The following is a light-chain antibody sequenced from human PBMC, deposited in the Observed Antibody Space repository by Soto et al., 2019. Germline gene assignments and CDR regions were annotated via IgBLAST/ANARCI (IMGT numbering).Light chain of an antibody. CDR1: QDIRKD. CDR3: LQDHNYPRT. CDR2: SAT. J-gene: IGKJ1*01. Sequence: AIQMTQSPPSLSASVGDRVIITCRASQDIRKDLGWYQQKPGKAPKFLIYSATSTQSGVPSTFSGSGFGTDFTLTISSLQPEDFATYYCLQDHNYPRTFGQGTKVEF. V-gene: IGKV1-6*01.